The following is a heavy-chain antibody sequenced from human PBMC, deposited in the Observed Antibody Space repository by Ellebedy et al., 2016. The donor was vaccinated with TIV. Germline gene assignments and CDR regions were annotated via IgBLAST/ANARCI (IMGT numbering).Heavy chain of an antibody. CDR1: GFTFRDHA. CDR2: IRSKGYGGTT. Sequence: GGSLRLXXTTSGFTFRDHAMSWFRQAPGKGLEWVGHIRSKGYGGTTEYAASVKGRFTISRDDSESIAYLQMNSLKPEDTAVYYCSRRLGYYNYGMDVWGQGTTVTVSS. V-gene: IGHV3-49*03. CDR3: SRRLGYYNYGMDV. D-gene: IGHD3-22*01. J-gene: IGHJ6*02.